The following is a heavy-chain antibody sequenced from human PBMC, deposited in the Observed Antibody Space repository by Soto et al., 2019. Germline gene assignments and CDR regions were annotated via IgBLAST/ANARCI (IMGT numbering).Heavy chain of an antibody. V-gene: IGHV4-59*06. CDR3: ARARRSAAYYDFWSGFYGMDV. CDR1: GGSISSYY. J-gene: IGHJ6*02. D-gene: IGHD3-3*01. Sequence: SETLSVTCTVSGGSISSYYWSWIRQHPGKGLEWIGYIYYSGSTYYNPSLKSRVTISVDTSKNQFSLKLSSVTAADTAVYYCARARRSAAYYDFWSGFYGMDVWGQGTTVTVSS. CDR2: IYYSGST.